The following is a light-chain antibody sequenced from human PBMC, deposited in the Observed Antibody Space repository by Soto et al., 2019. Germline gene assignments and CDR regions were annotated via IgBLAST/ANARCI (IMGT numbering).Light chain of an antibody. Sequence: DIQMTQSPSTLSASVGDRVTITCRASQSISSWLAWYQQKPGKAPKLLIYKAVILESGVPSRYSGSGSGTESTLPISCLRPYDVATCYCQQDDSYPRTFGQGTKVEIK. CDR3: QQDDSYPRT. CDR1: QSISSW. J-gene: IGKJ1*01. V-gene: IGKV1-5*03. CDR2: KAV.